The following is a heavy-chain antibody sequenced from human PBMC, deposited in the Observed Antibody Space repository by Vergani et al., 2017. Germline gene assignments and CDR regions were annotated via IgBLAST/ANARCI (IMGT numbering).Heavy chain of an antibody. V-gene: IGHV3-20*01. CDR3: ARAHQGGVSENMDV. CDR2: INWNGGST. D-gene: IGHD1-14*01. J-gene: IGHJ6*03. Sequence: EVQLVESGGGVVRPGGSLRLSCAASGFTFDDYGLSWVRQTPGKGLEWVSGINWNGGSTGYADSVKGRFTISRDNAKNSLYLQMNSRRAEDTALYHCARAHQGGVSENMDVWGKGTTVTVSS. CDR1: GFTFDDYG.